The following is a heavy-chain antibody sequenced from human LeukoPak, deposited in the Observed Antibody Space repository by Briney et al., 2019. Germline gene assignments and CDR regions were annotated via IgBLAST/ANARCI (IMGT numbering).Heavy chain of an antibody. V-gene: IGHV4-34*01. CDR3: ARESMVRGVIIRRGNWFDP. J-gene: IGHJ5*02. CDR1: GGSFSGYY. D-gene: IGHD3-10*01. Sequence: SETLSLTCAVYGGSFSGYYWSWIRQPPGKGLEWIGEINHSGSTNYNPSPKSRVTISVDTSKNQFSLKLSSVTAADTAVYYCARESMVRGVIIRRGNWFDPWGQGTLVTVSS. CDR2: INHSGST.